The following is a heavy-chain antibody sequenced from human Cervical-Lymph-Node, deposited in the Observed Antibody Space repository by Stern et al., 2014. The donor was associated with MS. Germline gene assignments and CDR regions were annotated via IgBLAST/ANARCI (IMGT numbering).Heavy chain of an antibody. Sequence: QVQLVESGGGVVQPGRSLRLSCAVSGVTFSSRAMHWVRQAPDKGLEWVAVISSDGRNEYYADSLKGRVAISRDNSQSTLYLQMNNLRPEDTAVYYCGSNTYSYGYGVDDWGPGTLVTVSS. J-gene: IGHJ4*02. V-gene: IGHV3-30*09. CDR3: GSNTYSYGYGVDD. D-gene: IGHD5-18*01. CDR2: ISSDGRNE. CDR1: GVTFSSRA.